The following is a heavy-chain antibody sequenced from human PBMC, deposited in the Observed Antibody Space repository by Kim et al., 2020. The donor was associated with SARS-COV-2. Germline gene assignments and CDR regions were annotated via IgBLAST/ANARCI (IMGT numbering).Heavy chain of an antibody. Sequence: GGSLRLSCAASGFTFSSYTMNWVRQAPRKGLEWVSGMTGSSGNTYYADSVKGRFTISRDNSKSTVYLQMNSLRADDTAAYYCAKVPSRSSASFDHWGQGT. J-gene: IGHJ4*03. CDR1: GFTFSSYT. CDR2: MTGSSGNT. D-gene: IGHD6-13*01. V-gene: IGHV3-23*01. CDR3: AKVPSRSSASFDH.